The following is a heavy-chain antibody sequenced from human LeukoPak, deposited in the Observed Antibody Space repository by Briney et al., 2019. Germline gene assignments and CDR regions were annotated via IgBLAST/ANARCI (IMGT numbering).Heavy chain of an antibody. CDR3: ARDRQLGATGAFDI. CDR1: GGSISSGGYY. CDR2: IYYSGST. V-gene: IGHV4-31*03. Sequence: SETLSLTCTVSGGSISSGGYYWNWIRQHPGKGLEWIGYIYYSGSTYYNPSLQSRIIITVDTSKNQFSLKLSSVTAADTAVYYCARDRQLGATGAFDIWGQGQWSPSLQ. J-gene: IGHJ3*02. D-gene: IGHD1-26*01.